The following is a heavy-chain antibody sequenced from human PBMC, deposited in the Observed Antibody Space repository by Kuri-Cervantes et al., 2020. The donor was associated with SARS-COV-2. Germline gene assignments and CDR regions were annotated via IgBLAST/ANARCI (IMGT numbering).Heavy chain of an antibody. Sequence: GGSLRLSCAASGFTFSSYSMNWVRQAPGKGLEWVSSISSSSSYIYYADSVKGRFTISRDNAKNSLYLQMNSLRAEDTAAYYCARVGCSGGSCYFVDYWGQGTLVTVSS. CDR3: ARVGCSGGSCYFVDY. CDR1: GFTFSSYS. V-gene: IGHV3-21*01. D-gene: IGHD2-15*01. J-gene: IGHJ4*02. CDR2: ISSSSSYI.